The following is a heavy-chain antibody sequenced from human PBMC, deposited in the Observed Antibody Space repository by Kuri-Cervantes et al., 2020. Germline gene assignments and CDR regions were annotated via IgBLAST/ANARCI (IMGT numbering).Heavy chain of an antibody. J-gene: IGHJ4*02. CDR1: GFTFSSYW. V-gene: IGHV3-74*01. Sequence: GESLKISCAASGFTFSSYWMHWVRQAPGKGLVWVSRINSDGSSTSYADSVKGRFIISRDNSKNTLHLQMNSLRGEDTAVYYCARDTFYDSSDYYFDYWGQGTLVTVSS. D-gene: IGHD3-22*01. CDR2: INSDGSST. CDR3: ARDTFYDSSDYYFDY.